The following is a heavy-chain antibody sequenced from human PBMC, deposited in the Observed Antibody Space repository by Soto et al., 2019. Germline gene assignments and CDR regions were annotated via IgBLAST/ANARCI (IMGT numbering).Heavy chain of an antibody. CDR3: VGGWVRGVITRSRDYYGMDV. D-gene: IGHD3-10*01. Sequence: GESLKISCKGSGYSFTTYWITWVRQMPGKGLEWMGRIDPSNSYTKYSPSFQGHVTISADKSISTAYLPWSSLKASDTAMYYCVGGWVRGVITRSRDYYGMDVWGQGTTVTVSS. CDR1: GYSFTTYW. J-gene: IGHJ6*02. V-gene: IGHV5-10-1*01. CDR2: IDPSNSYT.